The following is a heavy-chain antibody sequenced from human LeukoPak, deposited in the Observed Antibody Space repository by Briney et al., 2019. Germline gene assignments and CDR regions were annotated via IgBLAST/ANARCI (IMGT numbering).Heavy chain of an antibody. CDR2: MNPNSGNT. V-gene: IGHV1-8*01. J-gene: IGHJ6*03. D-gene: IGHD6-19*01. Sequence: GASVKVSCKVSGYTFTSYDINWVRQATGQGHEWMGWMNPNSGNTAYAQKFQGRVTMTRNTSINTAYMELSSLRSEDTAVYYCARGWEQWLVLRYYYMDVWGKGTTVTVSS. CDR1: GYTFTSYD. CDR3: ARGWEQWLVLRYYYMDV.